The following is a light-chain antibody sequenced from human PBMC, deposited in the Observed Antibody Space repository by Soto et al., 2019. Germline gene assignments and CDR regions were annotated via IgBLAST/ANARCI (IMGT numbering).Light chain of an antibody. J-gene: IGLJ1*01. CDR3: SSYAGSPYV. V-gene: IGLV2-8*01. CDR1: SSDVGGYKY. CDR2: EVN. Sequence: QSVLTQPPCASGSPGQSVTISCTGSSSDVGGYKYVSWYQQHRGRAPKLMIYEVNKRSSGVPDRFSGSKSGNMASPTVSGLQAEDQADYDCSSYAGSPYVFGTGTKVTVL.